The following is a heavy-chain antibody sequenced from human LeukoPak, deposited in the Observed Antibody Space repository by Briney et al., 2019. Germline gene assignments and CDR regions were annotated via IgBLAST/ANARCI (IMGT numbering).Heavy chain of an antibody. J-gene: IGHJ4*02. CDR3: AVQRGLDY. D-gene: IGHD3-22*01. CDR1: GFSFSSYT. V-gene: IGHV3-21*01. Sequence: PRGSPRLSCAASGFSFSSYTLNWVRQAPGKGLEWVSAISSSSGYRYYADSVKGRFTISRDNAKNSLFLQMNSLRAEDTAEYYCAVQRGLDYWGQGTLVTVSS. CDR2: ISSSSGYR.